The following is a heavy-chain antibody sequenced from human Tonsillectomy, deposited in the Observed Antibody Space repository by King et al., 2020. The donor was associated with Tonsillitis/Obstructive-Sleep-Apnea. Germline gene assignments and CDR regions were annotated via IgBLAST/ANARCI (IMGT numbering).Heavy chain of an antibody. V-gene: IGHV1-24*01. CDR3: ATGYCRSSTCYWNAFDI. D-gene: IGHD2-2*01. Sequence: QLVQSGAEVKKNGASVKVSCQVSGYTLTELSLHWVRQAPGKGLEWMGGFDPEDDETIYAQKFQGRVTLTEDTSTYTYYLELSSLRSEDTAVYYCATGYCRSSTCYWNAFDIWGQGTMVTVSS. J-gene: IGHJ3*02. CDR1: GYTLTELS. CDR2: FDPEDDET.